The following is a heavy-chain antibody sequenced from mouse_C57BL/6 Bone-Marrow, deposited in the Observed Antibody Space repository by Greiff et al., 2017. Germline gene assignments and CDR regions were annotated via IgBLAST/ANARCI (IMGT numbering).Heavy chain of an antibody. CDR1: GFTFSSYA. CDR3: TREGLGYDGYSGFAY. D-gene: IGHD2-3*01. V-gene: IGHV5-9-1*02. Sequence: DVKLVESGEGLVKPGGSLKLSCAASGFTFSSYAMSWVRQTPEKRLEWVAYISSGGDYIYYADPVKGRFTISRDNARNTLYLQMSSLKSEDTAMYYCTREGLGYDGYSGFAYWGQGTLVTVSA. J-gene: IGHJ3*01. CDR2: ISSGGDYI.